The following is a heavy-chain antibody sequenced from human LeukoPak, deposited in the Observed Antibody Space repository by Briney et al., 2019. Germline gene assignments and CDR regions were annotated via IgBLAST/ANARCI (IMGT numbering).Heavy chain of an antibody. Sequence: SETLSLTCTVSGGSISSYYWSWIRQPPGKGLEWIGYIYYSGSTNYNPSLKSRVTISVDTSKNQFSLKLSSVTAADTAVYYCARDQAVRFLEWLFDYWGQGTLVTVSS. CDR1: GGSISSYY. J-gene: IGHJ4*02. D-gene: IGHD3-3*01. CDR3: ARDQAVRFLEWLFDY. CDR2: IYYSGST. V-gene: IGHV4-59*01.